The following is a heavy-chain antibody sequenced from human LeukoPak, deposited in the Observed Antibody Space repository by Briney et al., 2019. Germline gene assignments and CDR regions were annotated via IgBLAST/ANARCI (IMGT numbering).Heavy chain of an antibody. V-gene: IGHV4-61*02. D-gene: IGHD3-10*01. CDR1: GGSISSGSYY. Sequence: SQTLSLTCTVSGGSISSGSYYWSWIRQPAGKGLEWIGRIYTSGSTNYNPSLKSRVAISVDTSKNQFSLKLSSVTAADTAVYYCARHPLLRGVTYDYYYYMDVWDKGTTVTISS. CDR3: ARHPLLRGVTYDYYYYMDV. CDR2: IYTSGST. J-gene: IGHJ6*03.